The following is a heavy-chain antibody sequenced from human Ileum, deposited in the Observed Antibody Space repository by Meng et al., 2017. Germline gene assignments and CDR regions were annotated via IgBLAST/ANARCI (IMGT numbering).Heavy chain of an antibody. J-gene: IGHJ4*02. D-gene: IGHD6-13*01. CDR3: AREAAAENFDY. CDR1: GGSISSYY. V-gene: IGHV4-59*01. Sequence: SETLSLTCTVSGGSISSYYWSWIRQPPGKGLEWIGYIYYSGSTNYNPSLKSRVTISVDTSKNQFSLKLSSVTAADTAVYYCAREAAAENFDYWGQGTLVTVSS. CDR2: IYYSGST.